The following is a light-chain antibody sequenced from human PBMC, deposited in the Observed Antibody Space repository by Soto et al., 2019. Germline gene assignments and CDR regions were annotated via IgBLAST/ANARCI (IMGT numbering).Light chain of an antibody. J-gene: IGKJ4*01. CDR1: QSISSY. CDR3: QQLNSYPLT. CDR2: AAS. Sequence: DIQTTQSPSSLSASVGDRVTITRRASQSISSYLNWYQQKPGKAPKLLIYAASTLQSGVPSRFSGSGSGTEFTLTISSLQPEDFATYACQQLNSYPLTFGGGTKVDI. V-gene: IGKV1-9*01.